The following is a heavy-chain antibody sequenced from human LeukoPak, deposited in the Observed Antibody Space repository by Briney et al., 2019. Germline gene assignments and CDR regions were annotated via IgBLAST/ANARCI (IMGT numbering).Heavy chain of an antibody. Sequence: GGSLRLSCAASGFTFSSYSMNWVRQAPGKGLEWVSSISSSSSYIYYADSVKGRFTISRDNAKNSLYLQMNSLRAEDTAVNYCAREGSGWYLDYWGQGTLVTVSS. V-gene: IGHV3-21*01. CDR1: GFTFSSYS. CDR2: ISSSSSYI. J-gene: IGHJ4*02. CDR3: AREGSGWYLDY. D-gene: IGHD6-19*01.